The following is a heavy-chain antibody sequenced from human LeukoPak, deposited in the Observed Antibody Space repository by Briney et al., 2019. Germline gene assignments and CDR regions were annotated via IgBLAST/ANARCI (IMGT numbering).Heavy chain of an antibody. CDR3: AKLHTVQLRLWFGELLSYFQH. CDR2: ISGSGGST. V-gene: IGHV3-23*01. CDR1: GFTFSSYA. D-gene: IGHD3-10*01. Sequence: GGSLRLSCAASGFTFSSYAMSWVRQAPGKGLEWVSAISGSGGSTYYADSVKGRFTISRDNSKNTLYLQMNSLRAENTAVYYCAKLHTVQLRLWFGELLSYFQHWGQGTLVTVSS. J-gene: IGHJ1*01.